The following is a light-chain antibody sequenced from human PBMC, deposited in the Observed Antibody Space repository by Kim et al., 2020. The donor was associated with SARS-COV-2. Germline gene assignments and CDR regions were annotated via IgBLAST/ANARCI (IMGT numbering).Light chain of an antibody. Sequence: PGPSVAATCSVTSGAFGSYKYVSWYQQPPGKPPKLIIYEVTKRPSGVPDRFSGSMSGNTASLTVSGLQAEDEADYYCASHGGYDYVFGTGTKVTVL. CDR3: ASHGGYDYV. CDR2: EVT. J-gene: IGLJ1*01. V-gene: IGLV2-8*01. CDR1: SGAFGSYKY.